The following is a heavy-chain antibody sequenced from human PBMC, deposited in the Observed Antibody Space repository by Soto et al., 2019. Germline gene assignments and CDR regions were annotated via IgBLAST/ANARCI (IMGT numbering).Heavy chain of an antibody. Sequence: GGSLRLSCAASGFTFDEYAMHWVRLLPGEGLEWVAGINWNSRSMSSADAVRGRFSISRDNAKNSLILQMNSLRVDDTAVYFCAKDMVPDSRGPKGAFHVWGRGTLVTVSS. CDR3: AKDMVPDSRGPKGAFHV. J-gene: IGHJ3*01. V-gene: IGHV3-9*01. D-gene: IGHD3-22*01. CDR2: INWNSRSM. CDR1: GFTFDEYA.